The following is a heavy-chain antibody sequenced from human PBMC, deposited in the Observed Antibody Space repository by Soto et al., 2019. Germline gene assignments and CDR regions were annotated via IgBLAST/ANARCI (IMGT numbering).Heavy chain of an antibody. Sequence: SLKVSCKASGYTFTSYGISWVRQAPGQGLEWMGRIIPILGIANYAQKFQGRVTITADKSTSTAYMELRSLRSDDTAVYYCARDVVAFLHYMDVWGKGTTVTVSS. D-gene: IGHD2-15*01. CDR2: IIPILGIA. V-gene: IGHV1-69*04. J-gene: IGHJ6*03. CDR1: GYTFTSYG. CDR3: ARDVVAFLHYMDV.